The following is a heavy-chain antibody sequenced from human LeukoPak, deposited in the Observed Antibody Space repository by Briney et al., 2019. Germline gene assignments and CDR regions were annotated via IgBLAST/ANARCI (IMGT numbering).Heavy chain of an antibody. D-gene: IGHD3-3*01. CDR3: ARVMVGVVIDRGSYYYYMDV. Sequence: GGSLRLSCAASGFTFSSYSMNWVRQAPGKGLEWVSYISSSSSTIYYADSVKGRFTISRDNAKNSLYLQMNSLRAEDTAVYYCARVMVGVVIDRGSYYYYMDVWGKGTTVTVSS. J-gene: IGHJ6*03. V-gene: IGHV3-48*01. CDR1: GFTFSSYS. CDR2: ISSSSSTI.